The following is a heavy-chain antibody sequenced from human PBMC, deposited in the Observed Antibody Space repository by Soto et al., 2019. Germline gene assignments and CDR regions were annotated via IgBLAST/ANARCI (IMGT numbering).Heavy chain of an antibody. Sequence: SETLSLTCTVPGGSINSGGSYWTWIRHHPGKGLEWFGNIYYSGTTHYNPSLEGRVFISLDTSRNQFSLKVTSVTAADSAVYYCARGRGYSWQNYFDLWGRGIMGTVSS. J-gene: IGHJ2*01. CDR1: GGSINSGGSY. CDR2: IYYSGTT. D-gene: IGHD6-25*01. CDR3: ARGRGYSWQNYFDL. V-gene: IGHV4-31*03.